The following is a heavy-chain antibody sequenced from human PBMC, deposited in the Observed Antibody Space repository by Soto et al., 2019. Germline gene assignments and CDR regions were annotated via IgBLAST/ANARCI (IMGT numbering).Heavy chain of an antibody. V-gene: IGHV3-23*01. CDR2: ISGSGGST. J-gene: IGHJ4*02. D-gene: IGHD3-3*01. CDR3: AKDTYYDFWSGYPNFDY. CDR1: GFTFSSYA. Sequence: GGSLRLSCAASGFTFSSYAMSWVRQAPGKGLEWVSAISGSGGSTYYADSVKGRFTISRDNSKNTLYLQMNSLRAEDTAVYYCAKDTYYDFWSGYPNFDYWGQGTLVTVSS.